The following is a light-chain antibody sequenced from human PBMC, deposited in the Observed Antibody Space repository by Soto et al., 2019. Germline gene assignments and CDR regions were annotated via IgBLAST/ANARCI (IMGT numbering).Light chain of an antibody. CDR1: QSIGSY. V-gene: IGKV1-39*01. J-gene: IGKJ2*01. CDR2: SAS. CDR3: QQSNVAPRT. Sequence: DIQMTQSPSSLSASVGDRVTITCRASQSIGSYLSWYQQKPGKAPELLIYSASSLVSGVPSRFSGGGSGTDFSLTISSLQPEDFATYYCQQSNVAPRTFGQGTKLEIK.